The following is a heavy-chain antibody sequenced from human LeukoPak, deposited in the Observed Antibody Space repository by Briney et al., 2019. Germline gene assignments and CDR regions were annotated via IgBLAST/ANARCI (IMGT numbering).Heavy chain of an antibody. Sequence: GGSLRLSCAASGFTFISYWMSWVRQAPGKGLEWVANIKQDGSERYYVDSVKGRFTISRDNAKNSLYLQMNSLRAEDTAVYYCARHGSSEDWFDPWGQGTLVTVSS. CDR3: ARHGSSEDWFDP. D-gene: IGHD6-13*01. V-gene: IGHV3-7*03. J-gene: IGHJ5*02. CDR2: IKQDGSER. CDR1: GFTFISYW.